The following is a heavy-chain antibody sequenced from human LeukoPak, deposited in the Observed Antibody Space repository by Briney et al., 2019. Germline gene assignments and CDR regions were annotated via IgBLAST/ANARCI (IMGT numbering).Heavy chain of an antibody. Sequence: PSETLSLTCTFSGVSISTYYWSWIRQSPGKRLEWIGNIYYSVSTNYNPSLKSRVTMSVDTSKNQFSLKLSSVTAADTAVYYCARSGGWVTAYWYFDSWGRGTPVTVSS. CDR1: GVSISTYY. V-gene: IGHV4-59*12. D-gene: IGHD2-21*02. CDR3: ARSGGWVTAYWYFDS. J-gene: IGHJ2*01. CDR2: IYYSVST.